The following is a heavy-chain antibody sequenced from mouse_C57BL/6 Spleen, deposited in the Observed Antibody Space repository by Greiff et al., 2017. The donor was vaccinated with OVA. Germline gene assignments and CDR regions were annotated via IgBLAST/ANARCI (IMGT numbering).Heavy chain of an antibody. D-gene: IGHD1-1*01. J-gene: IGHJ4*01. CDR1: GYTFTSYW. CDR2: IHPNSGST. V-gene: IGHV1-64*01. Sequence: QVQLQQPGAELVKPGASVKLSCKASGYTFTSYWMHWVKQRPGQGLEWIGMIHPNSGSTNYNEKFKSKATLTVDKSSSTAYMQLSSLTSEDSAVYYCARGGDYYGSSWDYYAMDYWGQGTSVTVSS. CDR3: ARGGDYYGSSWDYYAMDY.